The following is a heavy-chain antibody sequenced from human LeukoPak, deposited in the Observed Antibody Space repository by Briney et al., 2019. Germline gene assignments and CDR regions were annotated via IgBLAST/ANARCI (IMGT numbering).Heavy chain of an antibody. Sequence: PGGSLRLSCAASGFTFSSYSMNWVRQAPGKGLEWVSYISSSSTIYYADSVKGRFTISRDNAKNSLYLQMNSLRAEDTAVYYCARNQYYDILTDPYYYGMDVWGQGTTVTVSS. D-gene: IGHD3-9*01. V-gene: IGHV3-48*01. J-gene: IGHJ6*02. CDR1: GFTFSSYS. CDR3: ARNQYYDILTDPYYYGMDV. CDR2: ISSSSTI.